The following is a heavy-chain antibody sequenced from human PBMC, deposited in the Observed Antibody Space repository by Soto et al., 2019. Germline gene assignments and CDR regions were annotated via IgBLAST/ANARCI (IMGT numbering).Heavy chain of an antibody. Sequence: QVQLVESGAEVKKPGASVTVSCKASGYTFTSYYLHWVRQAPGRGLEWMGKINPSGGTTSYAQKFQGRVTMTRDTSTSTVYMELSSLRSEDTAVYYCVRGDYYDSSGYYGDPPYFDYWGQGTLVTVSS. CDR3: VRGDYYDSSGYYGDPPYFDY. J-gene: IGHJ4*02. D-gene: IGHD3-22*01. CDR1: GYTFTSYY. CDR2: INPSGGTT. V-gene: IGHV1-46*01.